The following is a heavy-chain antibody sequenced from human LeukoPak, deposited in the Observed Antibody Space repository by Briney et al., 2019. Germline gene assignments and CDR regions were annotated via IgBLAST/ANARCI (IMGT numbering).Heavy chain of an antibody. CDR3: ARGDVRGPFDY. CDR2: IIPIFGTA. CDR1: GGTFSSYA. J-gene: IGHJ4*02. D-gene: IGHD2-8*01. Sequence: ASVKVSCKASGGTFSSYAISWVRQAPGQGLEWMGGIIPIFGTANYAQKFQGRATITADESTSTAYMELSSLRSEDTAVYYCARGDVRGPFDYWGQGTLVTVSS. V-gene: IGHV1-69*13.